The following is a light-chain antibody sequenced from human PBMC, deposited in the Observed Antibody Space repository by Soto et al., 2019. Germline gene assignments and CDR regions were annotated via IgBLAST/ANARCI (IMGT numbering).Light chain of an antibody. V-gene: IGLV1-44*01. Sequence: QSVLTQPPSASGTHGPRVTISCSGSSSNIGSNTVTWYQQLPGTAPKLLIYSNNQRPSGVPDRFSGSKSGTSASLAISGLQSEDEADDYCAAWDDSLNGPVFGGGTKLTVL. CDR1: SSNIGSNT. CDR3: AAWDDSLNGPV. CDR2: SNN. J-gene: IGLJ2*01.